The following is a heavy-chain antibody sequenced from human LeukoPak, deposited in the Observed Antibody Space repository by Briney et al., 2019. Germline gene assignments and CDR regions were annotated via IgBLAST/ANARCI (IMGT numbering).Heavy chain of an antibody. V-gene: IGHV4-4*07. CDR1: GFTFSSYW. CDR2: IYTSGST. Sequence: GSLRLSCAASGFTFSSYWMSWIRQPAGKGLEWIGRIYTSGSTNYNPSLKSRVTMSVDTSKNQFSLKLSSVTAPDTAVYYCARDIGPGYSSSRDYFDYWGQGTLVTVSS. J-gene: IGHJ4*02. D-gene: IGHD6-13*01. CDR3: ARDIGPGYSSSRDYFDY.